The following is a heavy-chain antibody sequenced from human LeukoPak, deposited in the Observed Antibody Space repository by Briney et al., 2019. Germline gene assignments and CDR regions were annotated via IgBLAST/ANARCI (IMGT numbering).Heavy chain of an antibody. CDR1: GFTFSSYA. V-gene: IGHV3-23*01. Sequence: GGSLRLSCATSGFTFSSYAMSWVRQAPRKGLEWVSTISPSGGVTFYSDSVRGRFTISRDYSKDTLFLQMNSLRAEDTALYYCAKAHVPTMIRGVVSSDWGQGTLVTVSS. D-gene: IGHD3-10*01. CDR2: ISPSGGVT. CDR3: AKAHVPTMIRGVVSSD. J-gene: IGHJ4*02.